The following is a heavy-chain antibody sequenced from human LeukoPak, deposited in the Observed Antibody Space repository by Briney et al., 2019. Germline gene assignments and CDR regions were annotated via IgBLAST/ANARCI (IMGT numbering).Heavy chain of an antibody. CDR1: GYTFTSFG. J-gene: IGHJ5*02. D-gene: IGHD1-14*01. V-gene: IGHV1-18*01. Sequence: ASVKVSCKASGYTFTSFGISWVRQAPGQGLEWMGWISAHNGNTDYAQKLQGRVTMTTDTSTNAAYMELGSLRSDDTAVYYCARYRLTDSPINWFDPWGQGTLVTVSS. CDR3: ARYRLTDSPINWFDP. CDR2: ISAHNGNT.